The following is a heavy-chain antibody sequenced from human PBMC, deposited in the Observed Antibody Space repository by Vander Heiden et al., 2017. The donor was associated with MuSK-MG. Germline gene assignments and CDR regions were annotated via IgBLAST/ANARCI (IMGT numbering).Heavy chain of an antibody. CDR1: GFTFSSYA. Sequence: QVQLVESGGGVVQPGRSLRLSCAASGFTFSSYAMHWVRQAPGKGLEWVAVISYDGSNKYYADSVKGRFTISRDNSKNTLYLQMNSLRAEDTAVYYCARSEFSTGWYSGSNWYFDLWGRGTLVTVSS. CDR3: ARSEFSTGWYSGSNWYFDL. D-gene: IGHD6-19*01. CDR2: ISYDGSNK. J-gene: IGHJ2*01. V-gene: IGHV3-30-3*01.